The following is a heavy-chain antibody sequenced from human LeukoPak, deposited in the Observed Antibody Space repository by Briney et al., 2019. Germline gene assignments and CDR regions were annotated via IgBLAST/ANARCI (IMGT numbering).Heavy chain of an antibody. V-gene: IGHV3-48*03. CDR3: ARPRYYDSSGYLD. CDR1: GFTFSSYE. D-gene: IGHD3-22*01. Sequence: GGSLRLSCAASGFTFSSYEMNWVRQAPGKGLEWVSYISSSGSTIYYADSVKGRFTISRDNAKNSLYLQMNSLRAEDTAVYYCARPRYYDSSGYLDWGQGTLVTVSS. J-gene: IGHJ4*02. CDR2: ISSSGSTI.